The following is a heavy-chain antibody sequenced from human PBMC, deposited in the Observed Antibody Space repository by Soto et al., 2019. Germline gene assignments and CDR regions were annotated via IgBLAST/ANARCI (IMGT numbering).Heavy chain of an antibody. J-gene: IGHJ4*02. Sequence: QVRLHESGPRLVKPSGTLSLRCTVSGGSVMRYYWNWIRQPAGKGLEWIGRLYTIGNIDYNPSLKSRITMSADPSMSQVSLRLSSVTAADTAIYYCARDRGGWYGVFDFWGQGIPVTVSS. D-gene: IGHD6-19*01. CDR3: ARDRGGWYGVFDF. CDR1: GGSVMRYY. CDR2: LYTIGNI. V-gene: IGHV4-4*07.